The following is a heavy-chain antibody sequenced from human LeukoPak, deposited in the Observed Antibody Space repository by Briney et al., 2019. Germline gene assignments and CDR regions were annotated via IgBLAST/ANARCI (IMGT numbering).Heavy chain of an antibody. J-gene: IGHJ4*02. CDR1: GASISSNY. CDR3: AKYGGSGWVIDY. CDR2: IYYTGGT. V-gene: IGHV4-59*08. D-gene: IGHD6-19*01. Sequence: SETLSLTCTVSGASISSNYWTWIRQPPGKGLEYIGYIYYTGGTNYNPSLKSRVTISVDTSKNQFSLELSSVTAADTAVYFCAKYGGSGWVIDYWGQGTLVTVSS.